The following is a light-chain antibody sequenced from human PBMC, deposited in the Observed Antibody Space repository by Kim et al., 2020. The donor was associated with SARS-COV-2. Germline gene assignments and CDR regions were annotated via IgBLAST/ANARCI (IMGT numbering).Light chain of an antibody. CDR3: QQYGSSPGYT. V-gene: IGKV3-20*01. J-gene: IGKJ2*01. Sequence: EIVLTQSPGTLSLSPGERATLSCRASQSVTSSYLAWYQHKPGQAPRLLIYGASSRATGIPDRFSGSGSGTDFTLTISRLEPEDFAVYYCQQYGSSPGYTFGQGTKLEI. CDR1: QSVTSSY. CDR2: GAS.